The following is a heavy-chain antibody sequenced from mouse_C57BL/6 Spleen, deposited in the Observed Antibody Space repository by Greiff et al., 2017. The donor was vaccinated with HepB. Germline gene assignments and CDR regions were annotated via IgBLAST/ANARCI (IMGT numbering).Heavy chain of an antibody. CDR2: IDPETGGT. CDR1: GYTFTDYE. CDR3: TRRTGMDY. Sequence: VQLQQSGAELVRPGASVTLSCKASGYTFTDYEMHWVKQTPVHGLEWIGAIDPETGGTAYNQKFKGKAILTADKSSSTAYMELRSLTSEDSADYYCTRRTGMDYWGQGTSVTVSA. V-gene: IGHV1-15*01. J-gene: IGHJ4*01.